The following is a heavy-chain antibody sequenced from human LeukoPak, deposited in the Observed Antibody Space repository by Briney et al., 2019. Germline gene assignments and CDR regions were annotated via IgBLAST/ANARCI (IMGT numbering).Heavy chain of an antibody. V-gene: IGHV4-30-4*01. D-gene: IGHD4-17*01. J-gene: IGHJ5*02. CDR3: AREGYGDGNWFDP. CDR1: GGSISSGDYY. CDR2: IYYSGST. Sequence: SETLSLTCTVSGGSISSGDYYWSWIRQPPGKGLEWIGYIYYSGSTYYNPSLKSRVTISVDTSKNQFSLKLSSVTAADTAVYYCAREGYGDGNWFDPWGQGTLVIVSS.